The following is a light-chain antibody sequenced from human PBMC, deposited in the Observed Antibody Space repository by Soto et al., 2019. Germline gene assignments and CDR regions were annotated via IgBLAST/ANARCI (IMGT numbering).Light chain of an antibody. V-gene: IGLV2-14*01. CDR2: EVN. CDR3: SSWTSSTTQV. Sequence: QSALTQPASVSGSPGQSITISCTGTSSDVGGYNFVSWYQQHPGKAPKLMICEVNNRPSGVSNRFSGSKSGNTASLTISGLQAEDEADYYCSSWTSSTTQVLGGGTKLTVL. CDR1: SSDVGGYNF. J-gene: IGLJ3*02.